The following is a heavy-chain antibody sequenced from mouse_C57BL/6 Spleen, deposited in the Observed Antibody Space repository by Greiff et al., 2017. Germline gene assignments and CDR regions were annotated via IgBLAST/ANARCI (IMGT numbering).Heavy chain of an antibody. CDR2: INPNYGTT. CDR1: GYSFTDYN. J-gene: IGHJ2*01. V-gene: IGHV1-39*01. Sequence: VQLQQSGPELVKPGASVKISCKASGYSFTDYNMNWVKQSNGKSLEWIGVINPNYGTTSYNQKFKGKATLTVDQSSSTAYMQLNSLTSEDSAVYDCARSSTVVATYYFDYWGQGTTLTVSS. CDR3: ARSSTVVATYYFDY. D-gene: IGHD1-1*01.